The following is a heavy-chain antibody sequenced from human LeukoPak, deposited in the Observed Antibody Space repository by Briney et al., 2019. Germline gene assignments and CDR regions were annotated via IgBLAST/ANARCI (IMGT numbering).Heavy chain of an antibody. CDR2: IQYDGSNE. D-gene: IGHD2-8*02. J-gene: IGHJ4*02. V-gene: IGHV3-30*02. CDR1: GFTFSSYD. CDR3: ATYRQVLLPFES. Sequence: GGSLRLSCAASGFTFSSYDMHWVRQAPGKELEWVTFIQYDGSNEYQADSVKGRFSISRDNSKSTLSLQMNSLRAEDTAIYYCATYRQVLLPFESWGQGTLVTVSS.